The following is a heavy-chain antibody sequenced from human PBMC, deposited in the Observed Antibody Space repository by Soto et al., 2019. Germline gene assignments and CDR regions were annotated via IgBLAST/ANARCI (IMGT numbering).Heavy chain of an antibody. J-gene: IGHJ4*02. D-gene: IGHD2-15*01. CDR1: GFTFSSYG. Sequence: QVQLVESGGGVVQPGRSLRLSCAASGFTFSSYGMHWVRQAPGKGLEWVAVIWYDGSNKYYADSVKGRFTISRDNSKNTLYLQMNSLRAEDTAVYYCAREGSCSGGSCSIDYWGQGTLLTVSS. CDR2: IWYDGSNK. CDR3: AREGSCSGGSCSIDY. V-gene: IGHV3-33*01.